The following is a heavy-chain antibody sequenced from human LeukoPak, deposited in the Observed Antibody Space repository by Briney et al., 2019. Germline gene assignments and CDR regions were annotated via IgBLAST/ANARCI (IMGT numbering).Heavy chain of an antibody. Sequence: ASVTVSCKASGSFTGYNMHWVRQAPGQGLEWMGCINPNRGDTSYAQMFQGRVTLTRDTSISTAYMEVSSLRSDDTAVYYCARESAGFGGFDYWGEGRLVTVSS. J-gene: IGHJ4*02. CDR3: ARESAGFGGFDY. D-gene: IGHD2-15*01. CDR2: INPNRGDT. V-gene: IGHV1-2*02. CDR1: GSFTGYN.